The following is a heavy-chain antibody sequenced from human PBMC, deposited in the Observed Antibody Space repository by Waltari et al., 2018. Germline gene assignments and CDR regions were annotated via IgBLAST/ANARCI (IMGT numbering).Heavy chain of an antibody. CDR3: ARSFARREAASY. J-gene: IGHJ4*02. CDR2: IKEDGMGK. CDR1: GFTFSSYW. D-gene: IGHD2-15*01. V-gene: IGHV3-7*01. Sequence: EVQLVESGGGLVQPGGSLRLSCAASGFTFSSYWMSWVRQAPGKGVGLVANIKEDGMGKYYVDSVKGRFTISRDNAKNSLYLQMNSLRAEDTAVYYCARSFARREAASYWGQGTLVTVSS.